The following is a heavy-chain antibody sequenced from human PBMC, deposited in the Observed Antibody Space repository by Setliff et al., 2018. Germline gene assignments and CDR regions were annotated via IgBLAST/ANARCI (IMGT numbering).Heavy chain of an antibody. D-gene: IGHD2-8*01. V-gene: IGHV1-18*01. CDR2: ISPYSGNT. J-gene: IGHJ4*02. CDR3: SRLVRYCTTTTCQRASGDDY. Sequence: VKVSCKASGYTFTNYGVTWVRQAPGQGLEWMGWISPYSGNTYYAPELQGRVTLTTDTSTTTAYLELRSLTSDDTAVYYCSRLVRYCTTTTCQRASGDDYWGQGTLVTVSS. CDR1: GYTFTNYG.